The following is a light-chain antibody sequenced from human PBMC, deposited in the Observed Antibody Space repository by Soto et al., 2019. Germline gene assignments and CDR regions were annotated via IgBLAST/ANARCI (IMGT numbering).Light chain of an antibody. V-gene: IGKV1-6*01. CDR1: QGIRND. CDR3: LQGYDYPRT. J-gene: IGKJ1*01. Sequence: AIQMTQSPSSLSASVGDRVTITCWASQGIRNDLGWYQQKPGKAPKLLIYAASYLQSGVPSRFSGSGSGTDFTFTISSLQPEDFATYYCLQGYDYPRTFGQGTKVEIK. CDR2: AAS.